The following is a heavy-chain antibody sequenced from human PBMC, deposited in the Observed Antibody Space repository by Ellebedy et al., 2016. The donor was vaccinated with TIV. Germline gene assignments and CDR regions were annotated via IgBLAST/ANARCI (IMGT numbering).Heavy chain of an antibody. J-gene: IGHJ3*02. CDR2: TYYRSKWYS. CDR1: GDSVSSNSAT. CDR3: ATRPAAAGNHAFDI. D-gene: IGHD6-13*01. V-gene: IGHV6-1*01. Sequence: SQTLSLTCAISGDSVSSNSATWNWIRQSPSKGLEWLGNTYYRSKWYSDYAVSVKGRLSISPDTSKNHFSLQLNSVTPEDTAVYSCATRPAAAGNHAFDIWGQGTMVTVSS.